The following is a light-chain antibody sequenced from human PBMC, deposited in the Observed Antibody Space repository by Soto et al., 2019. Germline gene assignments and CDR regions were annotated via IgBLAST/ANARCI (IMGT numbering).Light chain of an antibody. Sequence: ERVMTQSPAILSVSPGERVNVSSRASQSVSSNLAWYQQKPGQAPRVLIYGASTRATGIPARFSGTGSGTEFILSISSLQPEDFAVYYCQQYSDWLWTFGQGTKVEIK. CDR2: GAS. CDR1: QSVSSN. V-gene: IGKV3-15*01. J-gene: IGKJ1*01. CDR3: QQYSDWLWT.